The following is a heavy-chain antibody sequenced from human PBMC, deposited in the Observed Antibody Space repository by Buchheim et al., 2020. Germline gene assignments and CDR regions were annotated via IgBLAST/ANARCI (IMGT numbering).Heavy chain of an antibody. J-gene: IGHJ4*02. CDR3: VRGGGSSGYYYDY. D-gene: IGHD3-22*01. Sequence: QVQLQQWGAGLLKPSETLSLTCAVYGGSFSDYYWSWIRQPPGKGLEWIGEINHSGSTNYNSSLKSRVTISVDTSKHQFSLTLSSVTAADTAVYYCVRGGGSSGYYYDYWGQGIL. CDR1: GGSFSDYY. CDR2: INHSGST. V-gene: IGHV4-34*01.